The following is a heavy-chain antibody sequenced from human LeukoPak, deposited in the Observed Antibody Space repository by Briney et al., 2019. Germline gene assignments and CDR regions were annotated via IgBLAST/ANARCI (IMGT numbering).Heavy chain of an antibody. CDR1: GGSISSSSYY. D-gene: IGHD4-23*01. V-gene: IGHV4-39*01. J-gene: IGHJ3*02. CDR2: IYYSGST. Sequence: SETLSLTCTVSGGSISSSSYYWGWIRQPPGKGLEWIGSIYYSGSTYYNPSPKSRVTISVDTSKNQFSLKLSSVTAADTAVYYCARLPLLGYGGRGAFDIWGQGTMVTVSS. CDR3: ARLPLLGYGGRGAFDI.